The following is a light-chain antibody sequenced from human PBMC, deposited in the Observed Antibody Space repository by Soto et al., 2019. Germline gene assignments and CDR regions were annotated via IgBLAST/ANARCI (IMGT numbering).Light chain of an antibody. J-gene: IGKJ5*01. CDR1: QSVSSN. CDR2: GAS. V-gene: IGKV3-15*01. Sequence: EIVMTQSPATLSVSPGERATLSCRASQSVSSNLAWYQQKPGQAPRLLIYGASTRATGIPARFSGSGSGTEFTLTISSLQSEDFAAYYCQQYNKWPITLGQGTRLEIK. CDR3: QQYNKWPIT.